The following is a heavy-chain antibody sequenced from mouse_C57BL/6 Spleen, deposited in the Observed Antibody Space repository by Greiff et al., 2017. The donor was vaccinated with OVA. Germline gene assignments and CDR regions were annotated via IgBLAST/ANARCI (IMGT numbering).Heavy chain of an antibody. J-gene: IGHJ1*03. Sequence: DVHLVESGPGLVKPSQSLSLTCSVTGYSITSGYYWNWIRQFPGNKLEWMGYISYDGSNNYNPSLKNRISITRDTSKNQFFLKLNSVTTEDTATYYCARIPVSSYWYFDVWGTGTTVTVSS. CDR2: ISYDGSN. CDR3: ARIPVSSYWYFDV. D-gene: IGHD1-1*01. V-gene: IGHV3-6*01. CDR1: GYSITSGYY.